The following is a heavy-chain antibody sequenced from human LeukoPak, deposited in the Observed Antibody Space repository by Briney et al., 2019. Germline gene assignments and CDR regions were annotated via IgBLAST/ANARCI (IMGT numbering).Heavy chain of an antibody. CDR1: GGSISSSNW. D-gene: IGHD1-26*01. V-gene: IGHV4-4*02. CDR2: IYYSGST. J-gene: IGHJ6*03. CDR3: ARIVGATRGYYYYYMDV. Sequence: PSETLSLTCAVSGGSISSSNWWSWVRQPPGKGLEWIGSIYYSGSTYYNPSLKSRVTISVDTSKNQFSLKLSSVTAADTAVYYCARIVGATRGYYYYYMDVWGKGTTVTVSS.